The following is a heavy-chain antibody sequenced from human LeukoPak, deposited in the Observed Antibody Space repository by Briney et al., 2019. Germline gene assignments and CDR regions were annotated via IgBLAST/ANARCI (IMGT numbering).Heavy chain of an antibody. V-gene: IGHV1-8*02. Sequence: ASVKVSCKASGYTFTSYDINWVRQATGQGLEWMGWMNPNSGNTGYAQKFQGRVTMTEDTSTDTAYMELSSLRSEDTAVYYCATALDFTDWYFDLWGRGTLVTVSS. D-gene: IGHD3-3*01. J-gene: IGHJ2*01. CDR2: MNPNSGNT. CDR1: GYTFTSYD. CDR3: ATALDFTDWYFDL.